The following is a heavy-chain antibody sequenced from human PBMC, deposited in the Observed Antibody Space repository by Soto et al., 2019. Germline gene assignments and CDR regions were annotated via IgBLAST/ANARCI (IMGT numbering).Heavy chain of an antibody. CDR1: GYTFTSYD. D-gene: IGHD6-25*01. CDR2: MNPNSGNT. V-gene: IGHV1-8*01. J-gene: IGHJ5*02. CDR3: ARELYSSVRFDP. Sequence: ASVKVSCKASGYTFTSYDINWVRQATGQGLEWMGRMNPNSGNTGYAQKFQGRVTMTRNTSISTAYMELSSLRSEDTAVYYCARELYSSVRFDPWGQGTLVTVSS.